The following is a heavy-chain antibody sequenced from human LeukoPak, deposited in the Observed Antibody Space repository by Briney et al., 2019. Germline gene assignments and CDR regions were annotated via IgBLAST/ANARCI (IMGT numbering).Heavy chain of an antibody. J-gene: IGHJ5*02. CDR1: RGSFSGYY. Sequence: SETLSLTCAVYRGSFSGYYWSWIRQPPGKGLEWIGEINHSGSTNYNPSLRSRVTISVDTSKNQFSLKLSSVTAADTAVYYCATGAVAGDNWFDPWGQGTLVTVSS. CDR2: INHSGST. CDR3: ATGAVAGDNWFDP. V-gene: IGHV4-34*01. D-gene: IGHD6-19*01.